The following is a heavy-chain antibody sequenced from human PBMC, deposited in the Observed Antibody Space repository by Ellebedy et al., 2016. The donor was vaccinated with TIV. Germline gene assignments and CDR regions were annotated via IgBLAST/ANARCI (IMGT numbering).Heavy chain of an antibody. CDR1: GFTFGTYA. V-gene: IGHV3-48*02. CDR3: AKTGYCSSTSCYMGDDI. Sequence: GESLKISCAASGFTFGTYAMNWVRQAPGKGLEWVSYISSSSSSIYYAGSVKGRFTISRDNAKNSLYLQMNSLRDEDTAVYYCAKTGYCSSTSCYMGDDIWGQGTMVTVSS. J-gene: IGHJ3*02. D-gene: IGHD2-2*01. CDR2: ISSSSSSI.